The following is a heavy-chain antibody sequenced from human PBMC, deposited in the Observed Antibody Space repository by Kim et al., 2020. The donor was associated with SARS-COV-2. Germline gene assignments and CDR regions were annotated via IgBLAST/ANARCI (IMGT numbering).Heavy chain of an antibody. Sequence: PSLXGRVXLSVHTSKNQFSLKLSSVTAADTAVYYCASVLEXLLLDFDYWGQGTLVTVSS. J-gene: IGHJ4*02. V-gene: IGHV4-39*01. D-gene: IGHD3-3*01. CDR3: ASVLEXLLLDFDY.